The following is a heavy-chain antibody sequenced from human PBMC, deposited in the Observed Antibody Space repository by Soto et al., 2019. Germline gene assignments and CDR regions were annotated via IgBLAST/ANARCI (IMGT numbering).Heavy chain of an antibody. CDR2: MNPNSGNT. CDR3: ARRYCSGGSCYYYYYGMDV. V-gene: IGHV1-8*01. Sequence: QVQLVQSGAEVKKPGASVKVSCKASGYTFTSYDINWVRQATGQGLEWMGWMNPNSGNTGYAQKFQGRVTMTRNTSISTAYMELRSLRSEDTAVYYCARRYCSGGSCYYYYYGMDVWGQGTTVTVSS. CDR1: GYTFTSYD. J-gene: IGHJ6*02. D-gene: IGHD2-15*01.